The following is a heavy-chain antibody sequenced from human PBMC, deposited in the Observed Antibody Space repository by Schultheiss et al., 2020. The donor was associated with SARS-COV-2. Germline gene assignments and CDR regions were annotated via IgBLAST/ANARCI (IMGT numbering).Heavy chain of an antibody. V-gene: IGHV3-23*01. CDR3: AKDQRGQQLVPSLEGTVGTYHYFDY. CDR2: ISGSGGST. D-gene: IGHD6-13*01. CDR1: GFTFSSYA. J-gene: IGHJ4*02. Sequence: GESLKISCAASGFTFSSYAMSWVRQAPGKGLEWVSAISGSGGSTYYADSVKGRFTISRDNSKNTLYLQMNSLRAEDTAVYYCAKDQRGQQLVPSLEGTVGTYHYFDYWGQGTLVTVSS.